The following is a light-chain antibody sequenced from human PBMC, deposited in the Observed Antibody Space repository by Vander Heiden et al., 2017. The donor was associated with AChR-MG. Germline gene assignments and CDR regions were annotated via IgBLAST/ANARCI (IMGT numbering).Light chain of an antibody. CDR2: GAS. CDR1: QSVVNSY. J-gene: IGKJ4*01. V-gene: IGKV3-20*01. Sequence: IGLMQSPGTLALSPGARATLSCRDSQSVVNSYLAWYQQKPAQAPSLLIYGASSRATGIPDRFSGSGSGTYFTLTISRLDPEDSSLYYCQQYGFSSAFGGGTKVEIK. CDR3: QQYGFSSA.